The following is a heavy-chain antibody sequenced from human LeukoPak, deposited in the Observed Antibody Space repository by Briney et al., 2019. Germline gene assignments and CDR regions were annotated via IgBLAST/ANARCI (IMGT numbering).Heavy chain of an antibody. Sequence: AGGSLRLSCAASGFTFSNYAMTWVRQAPGKGLEWVSGIRAGGGSTNFADSVRGRFTLPTDNSKNTMYLQMNSLRAEDAAIYYCAKDGGSGMGFDPWGQGTLVTVSS. CDR3: AKDGGSGMGFDP. CDR1: GFTFSNYA. CDR2: IRAGGGST. D-gene: IGHD3-10*01. V-gene: IGHV3-23*01. J-gene: IGHJ5*02.